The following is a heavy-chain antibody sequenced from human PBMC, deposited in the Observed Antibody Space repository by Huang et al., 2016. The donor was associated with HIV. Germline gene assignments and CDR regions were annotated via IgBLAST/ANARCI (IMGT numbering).Heavy chain of an antibody. CDR1: GGSFSGYY. CDR3: ARERMMSWLDDHDAFDI. J-gene: IGHJ3*02. V-gene: IGHV4-34*01. CDR2: INHSGSN. Sequence: QVQLQQWGAGLLKPSETLSLTCAVYGGSFSGYYWSWIRQSPGKGLEWIGEINHSGSNNYNPSLKRRLTISVDTSKNQFSLKLSSVTAADTAVYYCARERMMSWLDDHDAFDIWGQGTMVTVSS. D-gene: IGHD1-1*01.